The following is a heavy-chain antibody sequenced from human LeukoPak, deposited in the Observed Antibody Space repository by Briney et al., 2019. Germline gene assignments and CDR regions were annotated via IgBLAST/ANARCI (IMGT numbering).Heavy chain of an antibody. J-gene: IGHJ4*02. V-gene: IGHV3-48*01. CDR3: AKWRVDTAMVPYY. Sequence: GGSLRLSCAASGFTFSSYSMNWVRQAPGKGLEWVSYISSSSSTIYYADSVKGRFTISRDNAKNSLYLQMNSLRAEDTAVYYCAKWRVDTAMVPYYWGQGTLVTVSS. CDR1: GFTFSSYS. CDR2: ISSSSSTI. D-gene: IGHD5-18*01.